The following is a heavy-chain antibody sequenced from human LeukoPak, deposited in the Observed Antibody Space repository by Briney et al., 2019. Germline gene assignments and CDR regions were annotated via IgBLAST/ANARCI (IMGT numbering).Heavy chain of an antibody. CDR2: IKHSGST. CDR3: ARGCSSTSCSSTPNGMDV. CDR1: GGSFSGYY. J-gene: IGHJ6*04. Sequence: SETLSLTCAVYGGSFSGYYWSWIRQPPGKGLEWIGEIKHSGSTNHNPSLKSRVTISVDTSKNQFSLKLSSVTAADTAVYYCARGCSSTSCSSTPNGMDVWGKGTTVTVSS. V-gene: IGHV4-34*01. D-gene: IGHD2-2*01.